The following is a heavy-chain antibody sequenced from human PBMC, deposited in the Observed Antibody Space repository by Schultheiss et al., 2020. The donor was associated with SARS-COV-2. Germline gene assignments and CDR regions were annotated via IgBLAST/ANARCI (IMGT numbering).Heavy chain of an antibody. CDR1: GGSISSSSYY. CDR2: IYYSGST. J-gene: IGHJ4*02. CDR3: ARDRGEWQRWIDY. Sequence: SQTLSLTCTVSGGSISSSSYYWGWIRQPPGKGLEWIGSIYYSGSTYYNPSLKSRVTISVDTSKNQFSLKLSSVTAADTAVYYCARDRGEWQRWIDYWGQGTLVTVSS. V-gene: IGHV4-39*02. D-gene: IGHD5-12*01.